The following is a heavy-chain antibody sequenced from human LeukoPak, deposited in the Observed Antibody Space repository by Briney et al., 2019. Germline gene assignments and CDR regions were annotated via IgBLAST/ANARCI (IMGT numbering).Heavy chain of an antibody. CDR2: IYYSGST. Sequence: SETLSLTCTVSGGSISSYYWSWIRQPPGKGLEWIGYIYYSGSTDYNPSLKSRVTISVDTSKNQFSLKLSSVTAADTAVYYCARRQSYYDSSGYYYLWFDPWGQGTLVTVSS. CDR3: ARRQSYYDSSGYYYLWFDP. J-gene: IGHJ5*02. D-gene: IGHD3-22*01. CDR1: GGSISSYY. V-gene: IGHV4-59*01.